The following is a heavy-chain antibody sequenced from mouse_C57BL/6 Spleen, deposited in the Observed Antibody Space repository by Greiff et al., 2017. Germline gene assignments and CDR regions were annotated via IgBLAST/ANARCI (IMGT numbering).Heavy chain of an antibody. CDR1: GYTFTDYE. D-gene: IGHD1-1*01. CDR2: IDPETGGT. CDR3: TLPIMTVVATPFAY. Sequence: VQLQQSGAELVRPGASVTLSCKASGYTFTDYEMHWVKQTPVHGLEWIGAIDPETGGTAYNQKFKGKAILTADKSSSTAYMELRSLTSEDSAVYYCTLPIMTVVATPFAYWGQGTLVTVSA. V-gene: IGHV1-15*01. J-gene: IGHJ3*01.